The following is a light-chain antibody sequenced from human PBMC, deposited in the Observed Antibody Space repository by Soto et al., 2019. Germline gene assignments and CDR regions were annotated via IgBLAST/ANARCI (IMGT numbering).Light chain of an antibody. Sequence: EIVLTQSPGTLSLSPGERATLSCRASQSVSSNLAWYQQKPGQAPRLLIYGASTRATGIPARLSGSGSGTEFTLTISSLQSEDFAVYYCQQYNNWPQTFGQGTKVDIK. CDR1: QSVSSN. J-gene: IGKJ1*01. CDR3: QQYNNWPQT. CDR2: GAS. V-gene: IGKV3-15*01.